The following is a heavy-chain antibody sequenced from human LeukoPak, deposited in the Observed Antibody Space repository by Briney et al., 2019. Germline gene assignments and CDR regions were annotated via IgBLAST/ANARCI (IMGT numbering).Heavy chain of an antibody. D-gene: IGHD6-13*01. V-gene: IGHV3-23*01. Sequence: PGGSLRLSCAASGFTFSSYAMSWVRQAPGKGLEWVSAISGSGGSTYYADSVKGRFTISRDNSKNTLYLQMNSLRAEDTAIYYCAKFAKARIAAAGTGAFDIWGQGTMVTVS. CDR1: GFTFSSYA. CDR2: ISGSGGST. J-gene: IGHJ3*02. CDR3: AKFAKARIAAAGTGAFDI.